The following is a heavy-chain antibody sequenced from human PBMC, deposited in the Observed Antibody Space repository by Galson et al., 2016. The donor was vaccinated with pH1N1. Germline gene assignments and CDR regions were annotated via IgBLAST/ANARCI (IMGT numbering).Heavy chain of an antibody. J-gene: IGHJ5*02. CDR3: AREGNGEGLVIRDGCFDP. CDR1: GYTFTSYG. V-gene: IGHV1-18*01. D-gene: IGHD3-3*01. Sequence: SVKVSCKASGYTFTSYGINWVRQAPGQGLEWMGWISAYNGNTNYAQKLQGRVTMTTDTSTSTAYMELRSQRSDDTAVYYCAREGNGEGLVIRDGCFDPWGQGTLVTVSS. CDR2: ISAYNGNT.